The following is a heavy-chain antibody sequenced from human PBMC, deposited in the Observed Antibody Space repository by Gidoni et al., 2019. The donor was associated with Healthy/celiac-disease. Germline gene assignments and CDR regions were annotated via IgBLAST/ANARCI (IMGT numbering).Heavy chain of an antibody. J-gene: IGHJ6*02. CDR2: IYYSGST. CDR3: ARDNYVTTVTNWRDYYYGMDV. Sequence: QVQLQESGPGLVKPSETLSLTCTVSGGSVSSGSYYWSWIRQPPGKGLEWIGYIYYSGSTNYNPSLKSRVTISVDTSKNQFSLKLSSVTAADTAVYYCARDNYVTTVTNWRDYYYGMDVWGQGTTVTVSS. CDR1: GGSVSSGSYY. V-gene: IGHV4-61*01. D-gene: IGHD4-17*01.